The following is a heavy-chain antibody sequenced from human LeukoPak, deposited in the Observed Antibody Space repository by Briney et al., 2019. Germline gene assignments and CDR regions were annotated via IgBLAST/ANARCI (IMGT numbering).Heavy chain of an antibody. CDR1: GGSFIGYH. Sequence: SETLSLTCAVSGGSFIGYHCSCIRQSPGNWLEWIAAINHRGGTNYNPSLKGRVTISIDTSKNQFSLQLRSVTAADTAVYFCARDPTTEETVPYYFDDWGQGTLVTVSS. CDR2: INHRGGT. D-gene: IGHD4-23*01. V-gene: IGHV4-34*01. CDR3: ARDPTTEETVPYYFDD. J-gene: IGHJ4*02.